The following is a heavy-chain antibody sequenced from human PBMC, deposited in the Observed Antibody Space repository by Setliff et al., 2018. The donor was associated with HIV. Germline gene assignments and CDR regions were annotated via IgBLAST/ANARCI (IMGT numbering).Heavy chain of an antibody. CDR2: IYNSGYS. CDR3: ARDWRAYGVLGS. CDR1: GASISSYY. V-gene: IGHV4-59*01. Sequence: SETLSLTCTVSGASISSYYWSWVRQPPGKGLEWIGYIYNSGYSNSKPSLKSRVTMSLDTSKNQFSLELTSVTAADTAVYFCARDWRAYGVLGSWGQGMLVTVSS. D-gene: IGHD4-17*01. J-gene: IGHJ4*02.